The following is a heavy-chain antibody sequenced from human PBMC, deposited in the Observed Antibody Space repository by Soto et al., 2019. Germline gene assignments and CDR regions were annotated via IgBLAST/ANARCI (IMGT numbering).Heavy chain of an antibody. CDR2: ISSSSSYI. CDR3: AKAGYSLYYFDY. V-gene: IGHV3-21*04. J-gene: IGHJ4*02. CDR1: GFTFSSYS. D-gene: IGHD6-13*01. Sequence: GGSLRLSCAASGFTFSSYSMNWVRQAPGKGLEWVSSISSSSSYIYYADSVKGRFTISRDNSKNTLYLQMNSLRAEDTAVYYCAKAGYSLYYFDYWGQGTLVTVSS.